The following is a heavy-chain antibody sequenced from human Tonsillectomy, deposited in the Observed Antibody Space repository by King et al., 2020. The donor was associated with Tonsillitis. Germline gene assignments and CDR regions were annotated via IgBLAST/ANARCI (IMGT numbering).Heavy chain of an antibody. D-gene: IGHD3-9*01. CDR3: AKALYKLHDILTVYPFDY. CDR2: ISYDGSDK. CDR1: GFTFSSYG. Sequence: VQLVESGGGVVQPGRSLRLSCAASGFTFSSYGIHWVRQAPGKGLEWVTFISYDGSDKYYADSVKGRFTISRDNSKNTLYLQMNSLRAEDTAVYYCAKALYKLHDILTVYPFDYWGQGTLVTVSS. V-gene: IGHV3-30*18. J-gene: IGHJ4*02.